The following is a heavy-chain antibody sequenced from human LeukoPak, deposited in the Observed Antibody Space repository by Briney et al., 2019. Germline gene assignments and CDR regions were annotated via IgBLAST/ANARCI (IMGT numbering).Heavy chain of an antibody. V-gene: IGHV1-2*02. Sequence: ASVTVSCTASGYTFTGYYMHWVRQAPGQGLEWMGWINPNSGGTNYSQKFQGRVTMTRDTSISTAYMELRRLRSDDTAVYYCARLTTTVTSFDYWGQGTLVTVSS. D-gene: IGHD4-17*01. CDR1: GYTFTGYY. CDR3: ARLTTTVTSFDY. CDR2: INPNSGGT. J-gene: IGHJ4*02.